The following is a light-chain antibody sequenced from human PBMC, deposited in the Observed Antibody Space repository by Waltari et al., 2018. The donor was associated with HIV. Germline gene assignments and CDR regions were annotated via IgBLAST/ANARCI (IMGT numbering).Light chain of an antibody. CDR3: QQSYSIPIT. Sequence: DIQMTQSPSSLSASVGDRVTITCRASQSISTYLKWYLQKPGKAPKLLIYAASSLLSGVPSRFSGSGSGTDFTLTISSLKPEDFATYYCQQSYSIPITFGQGTRLEIK. J-gene: IGKJ5*01. V-gene: IGKV1-39*01. CDR1: QSISTY. CDR2: AAS.